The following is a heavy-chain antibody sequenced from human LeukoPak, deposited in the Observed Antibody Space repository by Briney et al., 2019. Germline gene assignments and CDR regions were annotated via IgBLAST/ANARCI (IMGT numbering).Heavy chain of an antibody. J-gene: IGHJ5*02. D-gene: IGHD2-8*01. CDR3: AREVYATNWLDP. CDR1: GFTFSSYG. Sequence: GRSLRLSCAASGFTFSSYGMHWVRQAPGKGLEWVAVIWYDGSNKYYADSVKGRFTISRDNSKNTLYLQMNSLRAEDTAVYYCAREVYATNWLDPWGQGTLVTVSS. CDR2: IWYDGSNK. V-gene: IGHV3-33*01.